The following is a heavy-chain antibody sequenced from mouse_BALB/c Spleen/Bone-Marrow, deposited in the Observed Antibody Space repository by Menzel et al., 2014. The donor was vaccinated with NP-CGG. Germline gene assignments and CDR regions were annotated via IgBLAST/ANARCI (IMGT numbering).Heavy chain of an antibody. J-gene: IGHJ2*01. D-gene: IGHD3-1*01. CDR3: TTLARNNFDY. CDR2: IHPGNSDT. V-gene: IGHV1-5*01. CDR1: GYTSSNYW. Sequence: EVQLVESGTELARPGAAVKMSCKASGYTSSNYWMHWIKQRPGQGLEWIGTIHPGNSDTTYNQKFKGKAKLTAVTSTSTAYMELSSLTNEDSAVYYCTTLARNNFDYWGQGTTLTVSS.